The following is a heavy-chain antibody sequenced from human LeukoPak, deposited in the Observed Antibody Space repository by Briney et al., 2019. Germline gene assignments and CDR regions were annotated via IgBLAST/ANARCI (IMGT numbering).Heavy chain of an antibody. J-gene: IGHJ5*02. CDR1: GYSFTSYW. CDR2: IYPGDSDT. CDR3: VRFGLTSSLDH. Sequence: GESLKISCKGSGYSFTSYWIGWVRQMPGKGLEWMGLIYPGDSDTRYSPSFQGQVTFSVDASISTAYLQVSGLRASDTAIYYCVRFGLTSSLDHWGQGTLVTVSS. D-gene: IGHD6-13*01. V-gene: IGHV5-51*01.